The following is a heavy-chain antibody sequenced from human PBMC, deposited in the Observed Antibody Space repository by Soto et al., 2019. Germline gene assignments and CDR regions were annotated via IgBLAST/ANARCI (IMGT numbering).Heavy chain of an antibody. J-gene: IGHJ4*02. D-gene: IGHD3-10*01. CDR3: ARHLSVRGVFDF. Sequence: SETLSLTCTVSGGSISSGDYYWSWIRQPPGKGLEWIGYIYYSGSTYYNPSLKSRVTISVDTSKNQFSLKLSSVTAADTAVYYCARHLSVRGVFDFWGQGTQVTVSS. CDR2: IYYSGST. CDR1: GGSISSGDYY. V-gene: IGHV4-30-4*01.